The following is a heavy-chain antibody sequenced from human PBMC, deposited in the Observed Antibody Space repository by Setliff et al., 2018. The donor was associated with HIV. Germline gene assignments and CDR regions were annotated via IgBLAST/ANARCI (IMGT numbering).Heavy chain of an antibody. D-gene: IGHD4-17*01. J-gene: IGHJ6*02. CDR1: GGSISSGNW. CDR2: IYHSGNT. CDR3: ARDSPLNDYGDYGLGYYGMDV. Sequence: SETLSLTCAVSGGSISSGNWWSWVRQPPGKRLEWIGEIYHSGNTNYNPSLKSRVIISVDKSKNQFSLKLSSVTAADTAVYYCARDSPLNDYGDYGLGYYGMDVWGQGTTVTVSS. V-gene: IGHV4-4*02.